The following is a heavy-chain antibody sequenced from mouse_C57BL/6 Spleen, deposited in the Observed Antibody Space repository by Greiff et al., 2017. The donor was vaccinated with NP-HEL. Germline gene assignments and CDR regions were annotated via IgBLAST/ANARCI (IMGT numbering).Heavy chain of an antibody. J-gene: IGHJ1*03. Sequence: VQLKQSGPELVKPGASVKMSCKASGYTFTDYNMHWVKQSHGKSLEWIGYINPNNGGTSYNQKFKGKATLTVNKSSSTAYMELRSLTSEDSAVYYCARIYDGYPWYFDVWGTGTTVTVSS. CDR1: GYTFTDYN. CDR3: ARIYDGYPWYFDV. D-gene: IGHD2-3*01. V-gene: IGHV1-22*01. CDR2: INPNNGGT.